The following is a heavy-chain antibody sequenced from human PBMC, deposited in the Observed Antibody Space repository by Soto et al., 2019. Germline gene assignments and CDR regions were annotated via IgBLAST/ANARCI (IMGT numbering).Heavy chain of an antibody. D-gene: IGHD5-12*01. Sequence: ASVKVSCKASGYTFTGYYMHWVRQAPGQGLEWMGWINPNSGGTNYAQKFQGWVTMTRDTSISTAYMELSRLRSDDTAVYYCARGYDDYGYYYMDVWGKGTTVTVSS. J-gene: IGHJ6*03. CDR1: GYTFTGYY. CDR3: ARGYDDYGYYYMDV. V-gene: IGHV1-2*04. CDR2: INPNSGGT.